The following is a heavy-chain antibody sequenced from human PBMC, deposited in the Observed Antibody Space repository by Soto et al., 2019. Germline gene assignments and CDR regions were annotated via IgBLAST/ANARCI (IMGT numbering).Heavy chain of an antibody. J-gene: IGHJ5*02. V-gene: IGHV3-30*18. CDR3: AKARPPGVDSWFDP. CDR2: ISYDGSNK. D-gene: IGHD3-10*01. CDR1: GFTFSSYG. Sequence: AGGSLRLSCAASGFTFSSYGMHWVRQAPGKGLEWVAVISYDGSNKYYADSVKGRFTISRDNSKNTLYLQMNSLRAEDTAVYYCAKARPPGVDSWFDPWGQGTLVTVSS.